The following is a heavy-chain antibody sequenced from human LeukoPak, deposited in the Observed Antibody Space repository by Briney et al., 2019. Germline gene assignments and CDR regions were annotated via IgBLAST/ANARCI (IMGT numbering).Heavy chain of an antibody. Sequence: PGGSLRLSCAASGFTFSSYGMHWVRQAPGKGLEWVAFIRYDGSNKYYADSVKGRFTISRDNSKNTLYLQMNSLRAEDTAVYYCAKDLTVRPYYYDSSGYYRIIYWGQGTLVTVSS. CDR1: GFTFSSYG. V-gene: IGHV3-30*02. D-gene: IGHD3-22*01. J-gene: IGHJ4*02. CDR2: IRYDGSNK. CDR3: AKDLTVRPYYYDSSGYYRIIY.